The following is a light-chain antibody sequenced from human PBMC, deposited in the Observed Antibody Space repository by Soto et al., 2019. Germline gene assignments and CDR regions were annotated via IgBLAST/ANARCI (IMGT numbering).Light chain of an antibody. CDR1: QSLVYSDGDTY. V-gene: IGKV2-30*01. CDR3: MQGTHWPPYT. Sequence: DVVMTQSPLSLPVTLGQPASISCRSSQSLVYSDGDTYLNWFQQRPGQSPRRLIYKVSNRDSGVPDRFGGSGSGTDFTLKISRVEAEDVGVYYCMQGTHWPPYTFGHGTKLQIK. J-gene: IGKJ2*01. CDR2: KVS.